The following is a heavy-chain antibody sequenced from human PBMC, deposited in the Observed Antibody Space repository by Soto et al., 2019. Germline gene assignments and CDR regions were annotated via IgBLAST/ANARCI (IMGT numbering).Heavy chain of an antibody. J-gene: IGHJ5*02. V-gene: IGHV1-46*03. Sequence: GSVKVSCKASGYTFINYYMHWVRQAPGQGLEWMGIINPSGVGTSYAQKFQGRVTMTSDTSTSTVYMELSSLRSEDTAVYYCARDINTVRYYDSSGYLHGFDPWGQGTLVTVSS. CDR2: INPSGVGT. CDR1: GYTFINYY. D-gene: IGHD3-22*01. CDR3: ARDINTVRYYDSSGYLHGFDP.